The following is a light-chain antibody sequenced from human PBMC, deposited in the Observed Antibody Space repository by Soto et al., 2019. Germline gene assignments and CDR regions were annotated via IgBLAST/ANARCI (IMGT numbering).Light chain of an antibody. CDR1: TSDVGGYNY. CDR3: CSYTGNTTPYV. CDR2: DVS. V-gene: IGLV2-14*01. J-gene: IGLJ1*01. Sequence: QSALTQPASVSGSPGQSITISCTGTTSDVGGYNYVSWYQQHPGKAPKLMIYDVSNRPSGVSNRFSGSKSGNTASLTISGLQAEDEADYHCCSYTGNTTPYVFGTGTKLTVL.